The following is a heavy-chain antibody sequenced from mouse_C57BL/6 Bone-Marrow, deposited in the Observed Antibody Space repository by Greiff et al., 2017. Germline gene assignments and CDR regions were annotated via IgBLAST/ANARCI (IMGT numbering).Heavy chain of an antibody. J-gene: IGHJ1*03. CDR2: SRNKANDYTT. D-gene: IGHD2-10*02. V-gene: IGHV7-1*01. CDR1: GFTFSDFY. Sequence: EVKLVESGGGLVQSGRSLRLSCATSGFTFSDFYMEWVRQAPGKGLEWIAASRNKANDYTTEYSASVKGRFIVSRDTSQSILYLQMNALRADDTAIYYWARDATYGNYVYFDGWGTGTTVTVSS. CDR3: ARDATYGNYVYFDG.